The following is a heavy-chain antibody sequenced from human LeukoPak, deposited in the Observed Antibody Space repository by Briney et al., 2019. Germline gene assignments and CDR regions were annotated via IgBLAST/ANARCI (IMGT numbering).Heavy chain of an antibody. D-gene: IGHD2-15*01. CDR2: ISSSSSYI. Sequence: GGALRLSCSASEFTFSIYSMNWVRQSPGKGLEWVSSISSSSSYIYYADSVKGRFTISRDNAKNRLYLRMNSLRAEDTAVYYCARGLGAYCSGGRCTFDNWGQGTLVTVSS. J-gene: IGHJ4*02. CDR1: EFTFSIYS. V-gene: IGHV3-21*06. CDR3: ARGLGAYCSGGRCTFDN.